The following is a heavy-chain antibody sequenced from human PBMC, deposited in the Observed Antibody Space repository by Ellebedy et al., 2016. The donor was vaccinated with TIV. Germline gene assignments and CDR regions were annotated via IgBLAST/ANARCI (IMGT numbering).Heavy chain of an antibody. CDR3: ASASAAGCDY. D-gene: IGHD6-13*01. J-gene: IGHJ4*02. CDR1: GFTFDDYG. Sequence: PGGSLRLSCAASGFTFDDYGMSWVRQAPGKGLEWVSGINWNGGSIAYADSVKGRFIISRDNAKNSLYLQMNSLRAEDTAFYYCASASAAGCDYWGQGTLVAVSS. CDR2: INWNGGSI. V-gene: IGHV3-20*04.